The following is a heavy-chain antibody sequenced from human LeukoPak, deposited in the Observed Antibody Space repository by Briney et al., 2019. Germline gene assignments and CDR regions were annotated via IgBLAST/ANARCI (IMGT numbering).Heavy chain of an antibody. V-gene: IGHV3-23*01. CDR3: AKAVAAAANPSLFDS. CDR2: ISGSGGST. CDR1: GFTFSTYA. J-gene: IGHJ4*02. Sequence: PGGSLRLSCAASGFTFSTYAMSWVRQAPGKGLEWVSAISGSGGSTYYADSVKGRFTISRDNSKNTLYLQMNSLRAEDTAVYYRAKAVAAAANPSLFDSWGQGTLVTVSS. D-gene: IGHD6-13*01.